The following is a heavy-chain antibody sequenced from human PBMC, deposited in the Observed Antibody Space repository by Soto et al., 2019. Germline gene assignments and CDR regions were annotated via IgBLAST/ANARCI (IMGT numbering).Heavy chain of an antibody. CDR2: ISHDGSNK. CDR1: GFTFSSYG. V-gene: IGHV3-30*18. CDR3: AKDPRFSRPLRLNYYFDY. D-gene: IGHD5-12*01. J-gene: IGHJ4*02. Sequence: GGSLRLSCAASGFTFSSYGMHWVRQAPGKGLEWVAVISHDGSNKYYADSVKGRFTISRDNSKNTLYLQMNSLRAEDTAVYYCAKDPRFSRPLRLNYYFDYWGQGTLVTVSS.